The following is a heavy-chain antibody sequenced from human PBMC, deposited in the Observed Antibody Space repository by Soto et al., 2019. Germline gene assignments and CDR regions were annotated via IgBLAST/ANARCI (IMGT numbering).Heavy chain of an antibody. Sequence: ASVKVSCKASGGALRNNAITWVRQAPGQGLEWMGEIIPVFGTTKFAQKFQGRLSITADKSSNTTHMDLSSLRSEDTAVYYCARVMGYSGYDVDYWGQGTLVTVSS. CDR2: IIPVFGTT. D-gene: IGHD5-12*01. J-gene: IGHJ4*02. CDR3: ARVMGYSGYDVDY. V-gene: IGHV1-69*06. CDR1: GGALRNNA.